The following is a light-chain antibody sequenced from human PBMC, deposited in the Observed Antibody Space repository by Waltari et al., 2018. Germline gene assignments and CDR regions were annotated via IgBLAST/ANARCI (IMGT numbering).Light chain of an antibody. J-gene: IGLJ1*01. CDR3: SSYTTNRHYV. CDR1: NSDVGAYAY. Sequence: QSDLTQPASVSGSPGQSITISCTGTNSDVGAYAYVSWYQQYPGKAPKLVIFDVSVRPSGASGRFSGSKSGNTASLLIAHLQAEDEADYYCSSYTTNRHYVFGAGTKVTVL. V-gene: IGLV2-14*01. CDR2: DVS.